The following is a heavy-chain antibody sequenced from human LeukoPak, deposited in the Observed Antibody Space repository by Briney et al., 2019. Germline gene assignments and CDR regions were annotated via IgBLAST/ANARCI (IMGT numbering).Heavy chain of an antibody. D-gene: IGHD3-10*01. J-gene: IGHJ4*02. CDR2: IYYSGST. CDR1: GGSVSSGSYY. V-gene: IGHV4-61*01. CDR3: ARGEEYNSGTVHFDY. Sequence: SETLSRTCTVSGGSVSSGSYYWSCIRQPPGKGLEWIGYIYYSGSTNYNPSLKSRVTISVDTSKNQFSLKLSSVTAADTAVYYCARGEEYNSGTVHFDYYGQGILVTVSS.